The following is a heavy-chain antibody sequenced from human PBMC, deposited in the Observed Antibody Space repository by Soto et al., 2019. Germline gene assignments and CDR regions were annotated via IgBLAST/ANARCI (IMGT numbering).Heavy chain of an antibody. V-gene: IGHV3-74*03. J-gene: IGHJ4*02. CDR3: ARSRSGSIDY. D-gene: IGHD3-22*01. CDR2: INIDGSST. CDR1: GFTFNNYW. Sequence: PGGSLRLSCAASGFTFNNYWMHWVRQAPGKGLVWVSRINIDGSSTTYADFVKGRFTISRDNAKNTLYLQMNSLRAEDTAVYYCARSRSGSIDYWGQGTLVTVSS.